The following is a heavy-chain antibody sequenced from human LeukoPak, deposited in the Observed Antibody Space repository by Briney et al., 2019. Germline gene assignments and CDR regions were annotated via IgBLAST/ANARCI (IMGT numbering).Heavy chain of an antibody. D-gene: IGHD2-2*01. Sequence: PGGSLRLSCAASGFTCDDYAMHWVRQAPGKGLEGVSGISWNSGSIGYADSVKGRFTISRDNAKNSLYLQMNSLRAEDTALYYCAKDMLPSSYYGMDVWGQGTTVTVSS. J-gene: IGHJ6*02. CDR3: AKDMLPSSYYGMDV. CDR2: ISWNSGSI. CDR1: GFTCDDYA. V-gene: IGHV3-9*01.